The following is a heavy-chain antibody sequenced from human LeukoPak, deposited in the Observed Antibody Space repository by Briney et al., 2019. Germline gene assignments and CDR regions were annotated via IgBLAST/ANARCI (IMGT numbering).Heavy chain of an antibody. Sequence: PSETLSLTCSVSGGSISNIIYYWAWVRLPPGKGLEWIGSIHFSGSTYYNPSLKSRVTISADTSKNQFSLRLNFVTAAVTAVYYCARRMGALDFWGQGALVTVSS. CDR2: IHFSGST. D-gene: IGHD1-26*01. CDR3: ARRMGALDF. J-gene: IGHJ4*02. V-gene: IGHV4-39*01. CDR1: GGSISNIIYY.